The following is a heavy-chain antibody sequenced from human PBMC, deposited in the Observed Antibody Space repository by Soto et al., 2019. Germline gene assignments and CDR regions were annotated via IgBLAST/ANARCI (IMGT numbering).Heavy chain of an antibody. CDR2: IDTNT. CDR3: AKFQRYIDY. Sequence: GGSLRLSCAASGFIFSDYVMTWVRQAPGKGLEWVSSIDTNTYYADSVKGRFTVSRDNSKNTLFLQMNSLRAEDTAIYYCAKFQRYIDYWGQGTLVTVSS. J-gene: IGHJ4*02. V-gene: IGHV3-23*01. CDR1: GFIFSDYV.